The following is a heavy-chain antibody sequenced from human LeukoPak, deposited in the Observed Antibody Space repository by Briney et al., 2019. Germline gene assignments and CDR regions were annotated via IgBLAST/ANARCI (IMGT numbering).Heavy chain of an antibody. Sequence: ASVTVSFKASGYTFTGYYMHWVRQAPGQGLEWMGWINPNSGGTNYAQKFQGRVTMTRDTSISTAYMELSRLRSDDTAVYYCARTIAAAGDTNFDYWGQGTMVTVSS. V-gene: IGHV1-2*02. D-gene: IGHD6-13*01. CDR2: INPNSGGT. J-gene: IGHJ4*02. CDR3: ARTIAAAGDTNFDY. CDR1: GYTFTGYY.